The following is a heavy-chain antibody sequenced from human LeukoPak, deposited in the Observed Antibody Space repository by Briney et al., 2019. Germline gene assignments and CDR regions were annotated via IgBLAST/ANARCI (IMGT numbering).Heavy chain of an antibody. CDR2: INPSGGST. CDR1: GYTFTSYY. J-gene: IGHJ4*02. CDR3: ARAGAAAGTLGDY. V-gene: IGHV1-46*01. D-gene: IGHD6-13*01. Sequence: ASVKGSCKASGYTFTSYYMHWVRQAPGQGLEWMGIINPSGGSTSYAQKFQGRVTMTRDMSTSTVYMELSSLRSEDTAVYYCARAGAAAGTLGDYWGQGTLVTVSS.